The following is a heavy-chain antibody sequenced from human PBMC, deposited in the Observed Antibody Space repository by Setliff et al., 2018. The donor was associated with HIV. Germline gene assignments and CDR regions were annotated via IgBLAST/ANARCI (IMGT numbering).Heavy chain of an antibody. D-gene: IGHD3-22*01. CDR2: INHSGST. Sequence: PSETLSLTCAVYGGSFRGYYWSWNPQPPGKGPEWIGEINHSGSTNYNPSLKSRVSMSVDTSKNQFSLKLTSVTAADTAVYYCARGHYHDGCGYYLRAFDVWGQGTMVTVSS. CDR1: GGSFRGYY. CDR3: ARGHYHDGCGYYLRAFDV. J-gene: IGHJ3*01. V-gene: IGHV4-34*01.